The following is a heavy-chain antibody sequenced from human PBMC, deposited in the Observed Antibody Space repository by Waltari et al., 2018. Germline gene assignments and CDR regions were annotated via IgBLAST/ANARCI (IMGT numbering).Heavy chain of an antibody. D-gene: IGHD3-3*01. J-gene: IGHJ5*02. Sequence: QVQLVQSGAEMKKPGSSVKVSCKASGGTFKKYDITWVRQVPGLGLEWIGRVVPSIGSTSYAQKFQGRLTITTDESTSTVYLKLSSLRSADTAIYYCARGGTYDDEKGAGWFAPWGQGTLVTVSS. CDR1: GGTFKKYD. CDR3: ARGGTYDDEKGAGWFAP. CDR2: VVPSIGST. V-gene: IGHV1-69*05.